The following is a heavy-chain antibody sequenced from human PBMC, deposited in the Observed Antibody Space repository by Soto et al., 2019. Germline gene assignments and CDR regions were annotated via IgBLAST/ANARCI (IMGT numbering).Heavy chain of an antibody. CDR2: INHSGST. J-gene: IGHJ6*02. V-gene: IGHV4-34*01. D-gene: IGHD2-15*01. CDR1: GGSFSGYY. CDR3: ARGLGYCSGGSCQLSYYYGMDV. Sequence: SETLSLTCAVYGGSFSGYYWSWIRQPPGKGLEWIGEINHSGSTNYNPSLKSRVTISVDTSKNQFSLKLSSVTAADTAVYYCARGLGYCSGGSCQLSYYYGMDVWGQRTTVTVSS.